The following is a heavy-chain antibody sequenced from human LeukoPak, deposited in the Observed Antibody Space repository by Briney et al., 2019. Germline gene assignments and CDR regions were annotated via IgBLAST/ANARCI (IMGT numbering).Heavy chain of an antibody. Sequence: GGSLRLSCAASGFTFSNYNINWVRQAPGKGLEWVSSISSSSSYIYYADSVKGRFTISRDNAKNSLYLQMNSLRAEDTAVYYRARVSSSVSKPLDYWGQGTLVTVSS. CDR1: GFTFSNYN. J-gene: IGHJ4*02. CDR3: ARVSSSVSKPLDY. CDR2: ISSSSSYI. V-gene: IGHV3-21*01.